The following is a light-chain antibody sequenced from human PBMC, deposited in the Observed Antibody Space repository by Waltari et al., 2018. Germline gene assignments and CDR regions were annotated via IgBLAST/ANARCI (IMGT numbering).Light chain of an antibody. CDR3: QQYSNWPWT. Sequence: EIVMTQSPATLSVSPGERATLSCRASQSISTNLAWYQQKPGQAPRLLIYGASTRATGISARFSGSGSGTEFTVTISSMQSEDFAIYYCQQYSNWPWTFGQGTKVEIK. CDR1: QSISTN. CDR2: GAS. J-gene: IGKJ1*01. V-gene: IGKV3-15*01.